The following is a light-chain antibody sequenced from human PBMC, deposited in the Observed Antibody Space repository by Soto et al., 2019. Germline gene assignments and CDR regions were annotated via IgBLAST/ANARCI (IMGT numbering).Light chain of an antibody. V-gene: IGLV2-14*01. J-gene: IGLJ1*01. CDR2: EVS. CDR3: SSYTSSSTLYV. CDR1: SSDVGGYNY. Sequence: QSALTQPASVSESLGQSITISCTGTSSDVGGYNYVSWYQHHPGKAPKLMIYEVSNRPSGVSNRFSGSKSGNTASLTISGLQAEDEADYYCSSYTSSSTLYVFGTGTELTVL.